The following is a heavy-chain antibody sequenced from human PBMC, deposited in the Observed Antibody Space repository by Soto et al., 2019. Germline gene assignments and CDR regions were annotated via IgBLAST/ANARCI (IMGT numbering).Heavy chain of an antibody. Sequence: EVQLVESGGDLVQPGRSLRLSCAASGFTFDDYAMHWVRQAPGKGLQWVSGLSWNGVTIDYAASVKGRFTISRDNAKKSMDMQMNGLRTDGPALVYCAASRSYDSSEYSGFHYGSDVWGLGTTVGVSS. CDR2: LSWNGVTI. CDR1: GFTFDDYA. V-gene: IGHV3-9*01. D-gene: IGHD3-22*01. CDR3: AASRSYDSSEYSGFHYGSDV. J-gene: IGHJ6*02.